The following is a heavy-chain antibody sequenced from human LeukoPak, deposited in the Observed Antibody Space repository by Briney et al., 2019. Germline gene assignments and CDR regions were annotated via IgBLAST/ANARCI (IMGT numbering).Heavy chain of an antibody. V-gene: IGHV4-39*01. Sequence: PSETLSLTCTVSGGSISSSSYYWGWIRQPPGKGLEWIGSIYYSGSTYYNPSLKSRVTISVDTSKNQFSLKLSSVTAADTAVYYCARSYSSPPHYYYYYMDVGAKGPRSPSP. CDR1: GGSISSSSYY. CDR2: IYYSGST. D-gene: IGHD6-13*01. J-gene: IGHJ6*03. CDR3: ARSYSSPPHYYYYYMDV.